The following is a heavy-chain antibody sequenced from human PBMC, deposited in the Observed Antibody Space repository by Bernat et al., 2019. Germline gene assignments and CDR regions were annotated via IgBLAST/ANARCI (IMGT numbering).Heavy chain of an antibody. CDR3: ATSGGWDSSGWYSREFAY. D-gene: IGHD6-19*01. V-gene: IGHV3-23*01. J-gene: IGHJ4*02. CDR1: GFTFSSYA. Sequence: EVQLLESGGGLVQPGGSLRLSCVASGFTFSSYAMSWVRQAPGKGLEWVSGISGIGGSRYYVDSVNGGSTNYVDSVKGRFTISRDNSKSTLYLQMNSLGAEDTAVYYCATSGGWDSSGWYSREFAYWGQGTLVTVSS. CDR2: ISGIGGSRYYVDSVNGGST.